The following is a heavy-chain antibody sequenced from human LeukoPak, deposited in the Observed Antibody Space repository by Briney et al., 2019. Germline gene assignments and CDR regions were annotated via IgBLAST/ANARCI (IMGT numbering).Heavy chain of an antibody. D-gene: IGHD3-9*01. Sequence: PGGSLRLSCAASGFTFSSYAMHWVRQAPGKGLEWVAFIRYDGSNKYYADSVKGRFTISRDNSKNTLYLQMNSLRAEDTAVYYCAKDRGYFDFFDYWGQGTLVTVSS. CDR3: AKDRGYFDFFDY. CDR1: GFTFSSYA. J-gene: IGHJ4*02. V-gene: IGHV3-30*02. CDR2: IRYDGSNK.